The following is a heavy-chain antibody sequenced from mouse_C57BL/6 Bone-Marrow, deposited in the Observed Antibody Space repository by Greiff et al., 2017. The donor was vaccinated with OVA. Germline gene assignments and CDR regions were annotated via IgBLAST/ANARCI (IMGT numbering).Heavy chain of an antibody. D-gene: IGHD1-1*01. V-gene: IGHV5-6-3*01. Sequence: EVQLVESGGDLVKPGGSLTLSCAASGFTFSSYGMSWVRQTPDRVKGRFTISRDNAKNTLYLQMSSLKSEDTAMYYCASYYYGSSLDWYFDVWGTGTTVTVSS. CDR1: GFTFSSYG. CDR3: ASYYYGSSLDWYFDV. J-gene: IGHJ1*03.